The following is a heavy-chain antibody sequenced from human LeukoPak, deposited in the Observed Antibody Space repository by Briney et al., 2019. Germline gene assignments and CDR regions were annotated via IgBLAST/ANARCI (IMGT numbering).Heavy chain of an antibody. J-gene: IGHJ4*02. Sequence: AGGSLRLSCAASGFTFSAYEMNWVRQAPGKGLEWVSSISSTSSHIYYADSVRGRFTISRDNAENSLYLQMNSLRAEDTAVYFCAKLRGAQLRYFDVDYWGQGTLVTVSS. CDR3: AKLRGAQLRYFDVDY. V-gene: IGHV3-21*01. CDR1: GFTFSAYE. D-gene: IGHD3-9*01. CDR2: ISSTSSHI.